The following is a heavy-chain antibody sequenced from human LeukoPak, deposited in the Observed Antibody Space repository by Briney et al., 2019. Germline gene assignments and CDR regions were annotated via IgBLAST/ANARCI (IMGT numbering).Heavy chain of an antibody. J-gene: IGHJ4*02. CDR3: ARAFSASYYGSGSYWYY. CDR2: IKQDGSEK. Sequence: GGSLRLSCAASGFTFSSYWMSWVRQAPGKGLEGVANIKQDGSEKYYVDSVKGRFTISRDNAKNSLYLQMNSLRAEDTAVYYCARAFSASYYGSGSYWYYWGQGTLVTVSS. CDR1: GFTFSSYW. V-gene: IGHV3-7*01. D-gene: IGHD3-10*01.